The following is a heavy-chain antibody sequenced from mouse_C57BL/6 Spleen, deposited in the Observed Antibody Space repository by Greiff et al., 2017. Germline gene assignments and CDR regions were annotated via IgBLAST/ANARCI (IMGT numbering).Heavy chain of an antibody. CDR1: GYTFTGYW. J-gene: IGHJ4*01. CDR2: ILPGSGST. CDR3: ARGPITTVVSTEAMDY. Sequence: VQLVESGAELMKPGASVKLSCKATGYTFTGYWIEWVKQRPGHGLEWIGEILPGSGSTNYNEKFKSKATFTADTSSNTAYMQLSSLTTEDSAIYYCARGPITTVVSTEAMDYWGQGTSVTVSS. D-gene: IGHD1-1*01. V-gene: IGHV1-9*01.